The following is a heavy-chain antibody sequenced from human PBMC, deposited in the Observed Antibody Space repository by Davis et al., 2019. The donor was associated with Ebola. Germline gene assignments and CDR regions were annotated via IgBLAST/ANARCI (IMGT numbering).Heavy chain of an antibody. CDR1: GFSVGSYG. CDR3: ARWDLGDYGDYYFDF. J-gene: IGHJ4*02. CDR2: IWYDGSNK. D-gene: IGHD4-17*01. Sequence: PGGSLRLSCAVSGFSVGSYGMHWVRQVPGKGLEWVALIWYDGSNKYYLDSVKGRFTISKDNSKNTVYLQMNSLRAEDTAVYYCARWDLGDYGDYYFDFWGQGTLVTVSS. V-gene: IGHV3-33*01.